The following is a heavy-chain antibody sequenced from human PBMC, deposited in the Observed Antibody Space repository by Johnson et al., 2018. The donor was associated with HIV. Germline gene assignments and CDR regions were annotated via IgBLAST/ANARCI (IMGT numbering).Heavy chain of an antibody. J-gene: IGHJ3*02. D-gene: IGHD7-27*01. Sequence: QVQLVESGGGVVQPGGSLRLSCAASEFTFSTYGMHWVRQAPGKGLEWVALIRYDGSNKYYADSVKGRFTISRDSSKNTLYLQMNSLRPEDTAVYYCAKDRNWGRLFDGFDIWGRGTMVTVSS. V-gene: IGHV3-30*02. CDR3: AKDRNWGRLFDGFDI. CDR2: IRYDGSNK. CDR1: EFTFSTYG.